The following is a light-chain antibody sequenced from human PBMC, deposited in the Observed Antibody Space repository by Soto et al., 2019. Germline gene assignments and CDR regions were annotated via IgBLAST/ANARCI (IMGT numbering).Light chain of an antibody. V-gene: IGKV3-15*01. J-gene: IGKJ1*01. Sequence: TVMTQSPATLSMSPGDRAALSCRASLNVATNMAWYQQKPGQAPRLLIYGASIRATGVPARFTGSGSGTEFTLTINNLQSEDVAVYYCHQYNTGLRTFGRGTSVEV. CDR1: LNVATN. CDR3: HQYNTGLRT. CDR2: GAS.